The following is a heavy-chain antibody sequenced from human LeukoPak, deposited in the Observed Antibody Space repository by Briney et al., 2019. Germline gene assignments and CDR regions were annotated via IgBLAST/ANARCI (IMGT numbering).Heavy chain of an antibody. J-gene: IGHJ6*02. CDR3: ARDHCSANSCYEDYYNGVDV. Sequence: ASVKVSFKASGYTFTGYYLQWVRQAPGQGLEWMGWINPDSGGTEYAQRFRGRVTITRDKSISTAYMELSRLRSDDTAVYYCARDHCSANSCYEDYYNGVDVWGQGTTVTVSS. CDR1: GYTFTGYY. CDR2: INPDSGGT. V-gene: IGHV1-2*02. D-gene: IGHD2-2*01.